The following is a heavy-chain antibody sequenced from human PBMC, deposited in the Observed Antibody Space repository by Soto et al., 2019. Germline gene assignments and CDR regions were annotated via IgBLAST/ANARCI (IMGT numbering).Heavy chain of an antibody. CDR1: GGTFSTYT. V-gene: IGHV1-69*02. Sequence: QVQLVQSGAEVKKPGSSVKVSCKASGGTFSTYTIIWVRQAPGQGLEWMGRILPMLDITNSAQRFQGRVTITADQSTSTAYLELSSRRSVDTAVYYCTLGSWSAETFDIWGRGTMVTVSS. CDR3: TLGSWSAETFDI. J-gene: IGHJ3*02. CDR2: ILPMLDIT. D-gene: IGHD6-13*01.